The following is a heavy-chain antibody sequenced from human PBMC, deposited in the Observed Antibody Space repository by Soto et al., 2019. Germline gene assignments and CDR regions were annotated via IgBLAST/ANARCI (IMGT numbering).Heavy chain of an antibody. D-gene: IGHD3-10*01. CDR3: ASCAESLYYYYGMDV. Sequence: SETLSLTCTVSGGSISSGGYYWSWIRQHPGKGLEWIGYIYYSGSTYYNPSLKSRVTISVDTSKNQFSLKLSSVTAADTAVYYCASCAESLYYYYGMDVWGQGTTVTVSS. CDR2: IYYSGST. J-gene: IGHJ6*02. V-gene: IGHV4-31*03. CDR1: GGSISSGGYY.